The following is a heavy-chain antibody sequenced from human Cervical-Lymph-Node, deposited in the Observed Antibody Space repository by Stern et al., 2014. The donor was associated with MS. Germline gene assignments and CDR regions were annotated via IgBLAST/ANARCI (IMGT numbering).Heavy chain of an antibody. CDR2: INPNSGGT. J-gene: IGHJ4*02. V-gene: IGHV1-2*06. Sequence: QVQLLQPGAEVKKPGASVKVSCKASGYIFSGYYIHWVRQAPGQGLEWMGRINPNSGGTNYAQKFQGSVTMTRDTSISTAYMELSRLTSDDTAVYYCARGRMLFDYWGQGTLVTVSS. CDR1: GYIFSGYY. CDR3: ARGRMLFDY. D-gene: IGHD3-10*02.